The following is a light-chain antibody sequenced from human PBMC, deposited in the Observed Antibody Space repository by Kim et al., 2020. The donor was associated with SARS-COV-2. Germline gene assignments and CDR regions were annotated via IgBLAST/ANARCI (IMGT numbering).Light chain of an antibody. CDR2: QDS. V-gene: IGLV3-1*01. CDR3: QAWESSTVV. CDR1: NLGAKY. Sequence: SYELTQPHSVSGSPGRTASITCSGENLGAKYACWYQQKPGQSPVLVIYQDSKRPSGIPERFSGSNSGNTATLTISGTQAMDEADYYCQAWESSTVVFGGGTQLTVL. J-gene: IGLJ2*01.